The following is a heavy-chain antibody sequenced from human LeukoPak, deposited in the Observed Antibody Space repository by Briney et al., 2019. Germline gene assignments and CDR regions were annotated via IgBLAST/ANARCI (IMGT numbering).Heavy chain of an antibody. J-gene: IGHJ4*02. CDR3: AREGTGIAARQLFDY. V-gene: IGHV3-53*05. Sequence: GGSLRLSCAASGFTVSSNYMSWVRQAPGKGLEWVSVIYSGGSTYYADSVKGRFTISRDNSKNTLYLQMNSLRAEDTAVYYCAREGTGIAARQLFDYWGQGTLVTVSS. CDR2: IYSGGST. D-gene: IGHD6-6*01. CDR1: GFTVSSNY.